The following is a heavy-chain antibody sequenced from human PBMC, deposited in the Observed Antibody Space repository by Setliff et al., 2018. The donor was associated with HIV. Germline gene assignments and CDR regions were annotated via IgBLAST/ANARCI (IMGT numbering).Heavy chain of an antibody. CDR2: INPKSGVT. J-gene: IGHJ4*02. V-gene: IGHV1-2*06. CDR3: ARDLIRITPHGDLPF. Sequence: ASVKVSCKASGYTFTDYYIHWVRQAPGHGLEWVGRINPKSGVTSYAQNFRARVTMTRDTSSTTAYMELSILRSDDTALYYCARDLIRITPHGDLPFWGQGTLVTVSS. D-gene: IGHD2-15*01. CDR1: GYTFTDYY.